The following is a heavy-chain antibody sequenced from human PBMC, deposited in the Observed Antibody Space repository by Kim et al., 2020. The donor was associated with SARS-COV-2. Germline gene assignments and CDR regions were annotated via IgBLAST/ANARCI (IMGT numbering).Heavy chain of an antibody. Sequence: ASVKVSCKASGYTFTNYAISWVRQAPGQGLEWMGWINTDTGNPTYAQAFTGRFVFSVDTSVSTTYLQLSSLKADDTALYYCARVIWGSYHYTDSWGQGTL. D-gene: IGHD3-16*02. V-gene: IGHV7-4-1*02. CDR1: GYTFTNYA. CDR3: ARVIWGSYHYTDS. CDR2: INTDTGNP. J-gene: IGHJ4*02.